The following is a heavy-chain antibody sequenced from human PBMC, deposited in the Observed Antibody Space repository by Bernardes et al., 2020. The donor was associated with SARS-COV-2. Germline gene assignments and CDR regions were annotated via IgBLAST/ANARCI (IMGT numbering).Heavy chain of an antibody. D-gene: IGHD2-15*01. J-gene: IGHJ4*02. CDR3: AKDKGGGSTEPSDY. CDR1: GFTFTSHA. Sequence: GGSLRLSCAGSGFTFTSHAMSWVRQAPGKGLEWVSSIRGSGDSTYYADSVKGRFTISRDISKNTLYLQMNSLRAEDTALYYCAKDKGGGSTEPSDYWGQGNLGNGSS. V-gene: IGHV3-23*01. CDR2: IRGSGDST.